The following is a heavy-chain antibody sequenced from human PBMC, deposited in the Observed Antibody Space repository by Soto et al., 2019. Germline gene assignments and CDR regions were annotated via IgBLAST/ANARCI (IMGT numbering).Heavy chain of an antibody. V-gene: IGHV4-39*01. D-gene: IGHD2-2*01. Sequence: SETLSLTCTVSGASISSSSFYWGWIRQPPGKGLESIANIYYDGSTYYNPSLKSRVTISLDTSKNQFSLKLSSVTAADTAVYYCVSAGRFAAIELWWFDPWGRGTLVTVSS. CDR2: IYYDGST. J-gene: IGHJ5*02. CDR1: GASISSSSFY. CDR3: VSAGRFAAIELWWFDP.